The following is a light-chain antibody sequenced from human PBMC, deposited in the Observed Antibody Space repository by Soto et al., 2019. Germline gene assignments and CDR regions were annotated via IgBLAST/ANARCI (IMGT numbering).Light chain of an antibody. Sequence: DIVMTQSPLSLPVTPGEPASISCRSSQSLLHSNGYNYLDWYLQKPGQSPQLLIYLGSNRASGVSYRFTGSGSATEFTLKISRVEAEDVGVYYCMQALQTPRTFGQVTKVEIK. CDR2: LGS. CDR1: QSLLHSNGYNY. J-gene: IGKJ1*01. V-gene: IGKV2-28*01. CDR3: MQALQTPRT.